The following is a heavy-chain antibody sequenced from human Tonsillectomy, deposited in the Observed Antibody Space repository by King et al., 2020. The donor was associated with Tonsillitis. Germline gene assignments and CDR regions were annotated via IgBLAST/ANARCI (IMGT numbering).Heavy chain of an antibody. CDR3: TTGGYSFY. Sequence: QLVQSGGGLVKPGGSLRLSCESSELTFSNAWMSWVLQAPGKGREWVGGIKRKIDGGTTDYAAPVKGRCTISRDDSKDMFFLQMNSLKTEDTAMYYCTTGGYSFYWGQGTLVTISS. CDR2: IKRKIDGGTT. D-gene: IGHD2/OR15-2a*01. J-gene: IGHJ4*02. CDR1: ELTFSNAW. V-gene: IGHV3-15*01.